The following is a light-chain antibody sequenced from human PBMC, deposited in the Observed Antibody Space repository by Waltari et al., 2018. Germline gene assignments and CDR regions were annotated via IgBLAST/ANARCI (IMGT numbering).Light chain of an antibody. J-gene: IGLJ2*01. CDR1: ALPKQY. CDR3: QSADTDASVF. Sequence: SHELTQPPSVSVSPGQTARITCPGDALPKQYASWYQQKAGQAPVLLTYKDTERPSGIPERFSGSSSGTTVTLTISGVQAEDEADYYCQSADTDASVFFGGGTKLTVL. CDR2: KDT. V-gene: IGLV3-25*03.